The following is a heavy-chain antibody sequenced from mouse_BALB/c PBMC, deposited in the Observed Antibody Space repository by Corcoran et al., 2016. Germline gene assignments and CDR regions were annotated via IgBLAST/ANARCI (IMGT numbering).Heavy chain of an antibody. CDR3: ARGPYGNYGYAMDY. CDR2: INTYTGEP. CDR1: GYTFTNYG. J-gene: IGHJ4*01. V-gene: IGHV9-3-1*01. Sequence: QIQLVQSGPELKKPGETVKISCKASGYTFTNYGMNWVKQAPGKGLKWIGWINTYTGEPTYADDFKGRFAFSLETSASTAYLQINNLKNEDTATYFCARGPYGNYGYAMDYWGQGTSVTVSS. D-gene: IGHD2-1*01.